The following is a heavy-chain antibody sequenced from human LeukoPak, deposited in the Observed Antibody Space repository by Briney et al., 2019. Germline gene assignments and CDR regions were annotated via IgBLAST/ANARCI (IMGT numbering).Heavy chain of an antibody. Sequence: SETLFLTCTVSGGSVSSGSYYWSWIRQPPGKGLEWIGYIYYSGSTYYNPSLKSRVTISVDTSKNQFSLKLSSVTAADTAVYYCARDSGSSWRSYGMDVWGQGTTVTVSS. V-gene: IGHV4-30-4*01. CDR1: GGSVSSGSYY. CDR3: ARDSGSSWRSYGMDV. D-gene: IGHD6-13*01. J-gene: IGHJ6*02. CDR2: IYYSGST.